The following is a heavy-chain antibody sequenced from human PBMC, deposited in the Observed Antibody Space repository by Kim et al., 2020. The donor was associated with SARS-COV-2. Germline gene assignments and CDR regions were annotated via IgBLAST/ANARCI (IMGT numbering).Heavy chain of an antibody. CDR3: VLANNSRGWFPP. D-gene: IGHD5-12*01. CDR1: GGSIRSTSYY. CDR2: MYYSGTI. J-gene: IGHJ5*02. V-gene: IGHV4-39*01. Sequence: SETLSLTCSVSGGSIRSTSYYWGWIRQPPGKGLEWIGIMYYSGTIDQNPSLKSRVTIPVDTSKNEFSLKLRFVTAADTAIYYCVLANNSRGWFPPWGQGT.